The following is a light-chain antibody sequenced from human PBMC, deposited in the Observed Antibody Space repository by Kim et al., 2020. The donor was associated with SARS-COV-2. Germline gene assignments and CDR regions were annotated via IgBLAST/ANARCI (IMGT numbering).Light chain of an antibody. CDR2: YDS. Sequence: SYELTQPPSVSVAPGKTARLSCGGNSIGSNSVHWYQQKSGQAPVLVICYDSDRPSGIPERFSGSNSGNTATLTISRVEAGDEADYYCQVWDSSSDHRVIFGGGTQLTVL. V-gene: IGLV3-21*04. J-gene: IGLJ2*01. CDR3: QVWDSSSDHRVI. CDR1: SIGSNS.